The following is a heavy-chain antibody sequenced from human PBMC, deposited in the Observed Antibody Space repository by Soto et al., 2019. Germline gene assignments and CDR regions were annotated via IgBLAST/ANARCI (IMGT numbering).Heavy chain of an antibody. V-gene: IGHV3-30*18. CDR3: AKDSLGGMGTVMMPGPD. Sequence: VQLVESGGGVVQPGRSLRLSCAVSGLTFSTYGMHWVRQAPGKGLEWVAVISYDVRKTHYADSVRGRFTISRDNSKSTMYLQMNDLRADDTALYYCAKDSLGGMGTVMMPGPDWGQGTLVTVSS. J-gene: IGHJ4*02. CDR1: GLTFSTYG. D-gene: IGHD4-17*01. CDR2: ISYDVRKT.